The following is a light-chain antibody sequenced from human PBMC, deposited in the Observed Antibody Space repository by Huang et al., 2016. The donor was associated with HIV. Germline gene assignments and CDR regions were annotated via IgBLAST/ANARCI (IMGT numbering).Light chain of an antibody. J-gene: IGKJ1*01. V-gene: IGKV1-NL1*01. CDR1: QGIRNS. Sequence: DIQMTQSPSSLSASVGDIVTLTCRASQGIRNSLAWSQQKPGKAPKLLLNATSRLESGVPSRVSGSGSGTDDTGTISSLQPEDFATYYCLQYYSTPQTFRQGTKVEIK. CDR2: ATS. CDR3: LQYYSTPQT.